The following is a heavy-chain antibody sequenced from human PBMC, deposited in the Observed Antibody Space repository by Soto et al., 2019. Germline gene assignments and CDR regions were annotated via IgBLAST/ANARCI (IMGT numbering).Heavy chain of an antibody. CDR1: GGLYSDYY. CDR3: ANDYGDYRNDAFDI. Sequence: VRLHQWGAGLLKPSETLSLTCAVYGGLYSDYYWSWIRQAPGKGLEWIGEIHHSGATNYNPSLKSRVTISLDRSKNQFTLNLSSMTAADAGVYYCANDYGDYRNDAFDIWRPGSRVTVAS. D-gene: IGHD4-17*01. V-gene: IGHV4-34*01. J-gene: IGHJ6*01. CDR2: IHHSGAT.